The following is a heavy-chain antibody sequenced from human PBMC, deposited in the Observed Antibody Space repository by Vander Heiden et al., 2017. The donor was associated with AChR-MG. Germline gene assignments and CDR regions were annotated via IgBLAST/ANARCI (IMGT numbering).Heavy chain of an antibody. D-gene: IGHD4-17*01. CDR2: IYYSGST. V-gene: IGHV4-39*01. CDR1: GGSISSSSYY. J-gene: IGHJ3*02. CDR3: ARGYGEDAFDI. Sequence: QLQLQESGPGLVKPSETLSLTCTVSGGSISSSSYYWGWIRQPPGKGLEWIGSIYYSGSTYYNPSLKSRVTISVDTSKNQFSLKLSSVTAADTAVYYCARGYGEDAFDIWGQGTMVTVSS.